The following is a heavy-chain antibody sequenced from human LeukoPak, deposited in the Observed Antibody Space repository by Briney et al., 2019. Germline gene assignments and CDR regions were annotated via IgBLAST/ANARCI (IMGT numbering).Heavy chain of an antibody. CDR1: GGSISSSSYY. V-gene: IGHV4-39*07. D-gene: IGHD3-9*01. CDR3: ARDHYDILTGREYFQH. J-gene: IGHJ1*01. CDR2: IYYSGST. Sequence: ASETLSLTCTVSGGSISSSSYYWGWIRQLPGKGLEWIGSIYYSGSTYYNPSLKSRVTISVDTSKNQFSLKLSSVTAADTAVYYCARDHYDILTGREYFQHWGQGTLVTVSS.